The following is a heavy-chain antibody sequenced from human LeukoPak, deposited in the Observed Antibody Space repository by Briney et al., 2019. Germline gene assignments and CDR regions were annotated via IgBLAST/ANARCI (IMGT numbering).Heavy chain of an antibody. J-gene: IGHJ5*02. CDR2: INQDGSEN. D-gene: IGHD2-2*01. Sequence: GGSLRFSYAASGFAFSTYWMSWVRQAPGKGLEWVASINQDGSENYYVDSVKGRFTISRDNAKKSLYLQMNSLRVEDTAVYYCARSLSDSSTGCFIICGFDPGGQGSLVTVSS. CDR3: ARSLSDSSTGCFIICGFDP. CDR1: GFAFSTYW. V-gene: IGHV3-7*01.